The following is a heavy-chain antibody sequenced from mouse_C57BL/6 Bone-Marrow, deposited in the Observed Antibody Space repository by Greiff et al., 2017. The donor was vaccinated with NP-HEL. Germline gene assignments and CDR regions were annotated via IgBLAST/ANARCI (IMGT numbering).Heavy chain of an antibody. CDR2: IHPNSGST. CDR1: GYTFTSYW. CDR3: ARRYYGSSYFYYAMDY. J-gene: IGHJ4*01. Sequence: VQLQQPGAELVKPGASVKLSCKASGYTFTSYWMHWVKQRPGQGLEWIGMIHPNSGSTNYNEKFKSKATLTVDKSSSTAYMQLSSLTSEDSAVYYCARRYYGSSYFYYAMDYWGQGTSVTVSS. V-gene: IGHV1-64*01. D-gene: IGHD1-1*01.